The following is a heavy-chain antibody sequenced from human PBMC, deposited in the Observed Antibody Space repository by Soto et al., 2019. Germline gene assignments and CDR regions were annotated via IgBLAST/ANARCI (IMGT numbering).Heavy chain of an antibody. CDR2: ISAYNGNT. D-gene: IGHD3-22*01. V-gene: IGHV1-18*01. Sequence: ASVKVSCKASGYTFTRYGISWVRQAPGQGLEWMGWISAYNGNTNYAQKLQGRVTMTTDTSTSTAYMELRSLRSDDTAVYYCARDAQRWLHSSGYYDYWGQGTLVTVSS. CDR1: GYTFTRYG. CDR3: ARDAQRWLHSSGYYDY. J-gene: IGHJ4*02.